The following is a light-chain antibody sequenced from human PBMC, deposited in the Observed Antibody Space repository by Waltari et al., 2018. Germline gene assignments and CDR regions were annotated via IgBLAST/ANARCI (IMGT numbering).Light chain of an antibody. CDR1: SSDIGAYNY. CDR3: SSYTGSSTWV. CDR2: DVT. Sequence: QSALTQPASVYGSPGQSITISCTGTSSDIGAYNYVSWYQQHVGKAPKLMIYDVTKRPSGVSYRFSGSKSGNTASLTISGLQAEDEADYYCSSYTGSSTWVFGGGTKLTVL. J-gene: IGLJ3*02. V-gene: IGLV2-14*01.